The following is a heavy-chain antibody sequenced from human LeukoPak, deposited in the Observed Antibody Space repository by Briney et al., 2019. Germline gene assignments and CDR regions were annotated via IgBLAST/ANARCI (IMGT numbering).Heavy chain of an antibody. Sequence: GGSLRLSCAASGFTFSSYGMHWVRQAPGKGLEWVAVIPYDGSNKYYADSVKGRFTISRDNSKNTLYLQMNSLRAEDTAVYYCARGEVGYSYGLDYWGQGTLVTVSS. CDR3: ARGEVGYSYGLDY. CDR1: GFTFSSYG. CDR2: IPYDGSNK. J-gene: IGHJ4*02. V-gene: IGHV3-30*03. D-gene: IGHD5-18*01.